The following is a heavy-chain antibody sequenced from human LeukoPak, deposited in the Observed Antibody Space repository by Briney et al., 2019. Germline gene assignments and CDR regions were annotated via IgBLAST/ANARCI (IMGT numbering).Heavy chain of an antibody. CDR1: GYTFTGYY. Sequence: ASVKVSCKASGYTFTGYYMHWVRQAPGQGLEWMGIINPSGGSTSYAQKFQGRVTMTRDTSTSTVYMELSSLRSEDTAVYYCARAHQVYDFWSGYYRGFDYWGQGTLVTVSS. CDR3: ARAHQVYDFWSGYYRGFDY. CDR2: INPSGGST. D-gene: IGHD3-3*01. V-gene: IGHV1-46*01. J-gene: IGHJ4*02.